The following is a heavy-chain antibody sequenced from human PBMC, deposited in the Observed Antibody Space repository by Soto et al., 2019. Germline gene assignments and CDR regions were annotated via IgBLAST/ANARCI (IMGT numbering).Heavy chain of an antibody. CDR2: TYYRSKWYN. CDR1: GDSVSSNSAA. CDR3: ASLTEQWLVPWGMDV. V-gene: IGHV6-1*01. J-gene: IGHJ6*02. Sequence: SQTLSLTCAISGDSVSSNSAAWNWIRQSPSRGLERLGRTYYRSKWYNDYAVSVKSRITINPDTSKNQFSLQLNSVTPEDTAVYYCASLTEQWLVPWGMDVWGQGTTVTVSS. D-gene: IGHD6-19*01.